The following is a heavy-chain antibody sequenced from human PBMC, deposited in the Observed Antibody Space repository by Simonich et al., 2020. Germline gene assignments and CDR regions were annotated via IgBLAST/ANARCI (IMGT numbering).Heavy chain of an antibody. D-gene: IGHD4-4*01. CDR2: IKGDVSST. CDR1: GFTFSSYW. J-gene: IGHJ3*02. V-gene: IGHV3-74*01. Sequence: EVQLVESGGGLVQPGGSLRLSCAASGFTFSSYWMHWVRQAPGKGLVWVSRIKGDVSSTSYADAGKGRFTISRDNAKNTLYLQMNSLRAEDTAVYYCARDYSNYDAFDIWGQGTMVTVSS. CDR3: ARDYSNYDAFDI.